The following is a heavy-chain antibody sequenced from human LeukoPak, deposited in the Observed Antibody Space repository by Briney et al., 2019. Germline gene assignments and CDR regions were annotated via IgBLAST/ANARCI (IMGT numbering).Heavy chain of an antibody. J-gene: IGHJ4*02. Sequence: GGSLRLSCAASGFTFSSYSMNWVRQAPGKGLEWVSSISSRSSYIYYADSVKGRFTISRDNAKNSLYLQMNSLRAEDTAVYYCARDRGVDYYDSSGYPMGYWGQGTLVTVSS. CDR3: ARDRGVDYYDSSGYPMGY. CDR2: ISSRSSYI. V-gene: IGHV3-21*01. D-gene: IGHD3-22*01. CDR1: GFTFSSYS.